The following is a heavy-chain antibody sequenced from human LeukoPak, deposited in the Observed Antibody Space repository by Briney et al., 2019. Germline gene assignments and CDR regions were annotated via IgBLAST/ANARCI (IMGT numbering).Heavy chain of an antibody. J-gene: IGHJ4*02. CDR2: ITGRSDKT. Sequence: PGGSLRLSCAASGFNFNKYDMTWARQAPGKGLEWVSTITGRSDKTYYTDSVKDRFVTSRDNSKDTLYLQMNSLRAEDTALYYCAKGGWLDDWGQGALVTVSS. CDR1: GFNFNKYD. D-gene: IGHD6-19*01. CDR3: AKGGWLDD. V-gene: IGHV3-23*01.